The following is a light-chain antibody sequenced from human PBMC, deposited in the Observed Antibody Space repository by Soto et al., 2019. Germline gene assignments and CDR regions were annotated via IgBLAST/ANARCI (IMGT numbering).Light chain of an antibody. V-gene: IGKV1D-16*01. CDR3: QQYNIYPLT. CDR2: AAS. J-gene: IGKJ4*01. CDR1: QDINSY. Sequence: DVQMTQSPSSLSASVGDRVTITCRASQDINSYLAWYQQKPGNAPKSLIYAASSLQTGVPSRFSGSESGTDFTLTISKLQPDDSATYYCQQYNIYPLTFGGGTKVEIK.